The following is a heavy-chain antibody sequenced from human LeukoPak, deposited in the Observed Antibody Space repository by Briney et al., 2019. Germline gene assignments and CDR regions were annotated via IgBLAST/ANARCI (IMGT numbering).Heavy chain of an antibody. Sequence: ASVKVSCKVSGYTLTELSMHWVRQAPGKGLEWMGGFDPEDGETIYAPKFQGRVTMTEDTSTDTAYMELSSLRSEDTAVYYCATVQAYYGSGSYSNYGMDVWGQGTTVTVSS. CDR2: FDPEDGET. D-gene: IGHD3-10*01. J-gene: IGHJ6*02. CDR3: ATVQAYYGSGSYSNYGMDV. V-gene: IGHV1-24*01. CDR1: GYTLTELS.